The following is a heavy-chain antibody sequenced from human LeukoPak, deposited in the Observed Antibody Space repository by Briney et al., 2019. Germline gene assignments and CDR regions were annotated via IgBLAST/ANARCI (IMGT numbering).Heavy chain of an antibody. V-gene: IGHV3-23*01. Sequence: PGGSLRLSCAASGFTFSSYAMSWVRQAPGKGLEWVSAISGSGGSTYYADSVKGRFTISRDNSKNTLYLQMNSLRAEDTAVYYCARGYCINGVCYTGYFQHWGQGTLVTVSS. CDR3: ARGYCINGVCYTGYFQH. D-gene: IGHD2-8*01. CDR1: GFTFSSYA. J-gene: IGHJ1*01. CDR2: ISGSGGST.